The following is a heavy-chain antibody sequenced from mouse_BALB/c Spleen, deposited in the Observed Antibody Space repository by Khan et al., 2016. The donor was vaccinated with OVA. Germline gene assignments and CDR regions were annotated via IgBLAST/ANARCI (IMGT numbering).Heavy chain of an antibody. D-gene: IGHD2-5*01. CDR2: INTHSGVP. CDR3: ARGGAAYDRNEGGAMEY. J-gene: IGHJ4*01. Sequence: QIQLVQSGPELKKPGETVRISCKASGYTFTTAGIQWVQKMPGKGLKWIGWINTHSGVPKYAEDFKGRFAFSLEISVNTAYLQITNLKNEDTSTYCCARGGAAYDRNEGGAMEYWGQGTSVTVSS. V-gene: IGHV9-4*02. CDR1: GYTFTTAG.